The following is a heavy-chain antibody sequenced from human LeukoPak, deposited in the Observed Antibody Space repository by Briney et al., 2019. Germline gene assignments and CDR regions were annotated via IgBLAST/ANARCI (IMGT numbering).Heavy chain of an antibody. CDR2: ISSSSSTM. J-gene: IGHJ5*02. CDR1: GFTFSNYN. CDR3: ARSTGIDP. D-gene: IGHD4-17*01. V-gene: IGHV3-48*01. Sequence: PGGSLRLSCAASGFTFSNYNMNWVRQAPGKGLEWVSYISSSSSTMYYADSVKGRFTISRDNAKNSLYLQMNSLRAEDTAVYYCARSTGIDPWGQGTLVTVSS.